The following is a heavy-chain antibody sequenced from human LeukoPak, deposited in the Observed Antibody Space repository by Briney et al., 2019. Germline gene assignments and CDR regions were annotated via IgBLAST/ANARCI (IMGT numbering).Heavy chain of an antibody. CDR2: ISSDGSNK. CDR1: GFTFSNFA. CDR3: TRDDVLSGYVPYYYAMDV. D-gene: IGHD5-12*01. Sequence: GGSLRLSCVASGFTFSNFALHWVRQAPGKGLEWVAVISSDGSNKFYADSVKGRFTISRDNPVDTVFLQMNSLRADDTAVYYCTRDDVLSGYVPYYYAMDVWGQGTTVTVS. J-gene: IGHJ6*02. V-gene: IGHV3-30*04.